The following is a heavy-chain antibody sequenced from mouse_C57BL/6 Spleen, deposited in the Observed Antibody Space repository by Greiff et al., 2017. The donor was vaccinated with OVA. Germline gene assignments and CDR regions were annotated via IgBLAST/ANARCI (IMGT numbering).Heavy chain of an antibody. CDR1: GYTFTSYW. CDR3: ARGTVMAAVDD. V-gene: IGHV1-61*01. J-gene: IGHJ4*01. Sequence: QVQLQQPGAELVRPGSSVKLSCKASGYTFTSYWMDWVKQRPGQGLEWIGNIYPSDSETHYNHKFKDKATLTVDTSSSTAYMQLSSLTSEDSAVYYCARGTVMAAVDDWGQGTSVTVSS. CDR2: IYPSDSET. D-gene: IGHD2-3*01.